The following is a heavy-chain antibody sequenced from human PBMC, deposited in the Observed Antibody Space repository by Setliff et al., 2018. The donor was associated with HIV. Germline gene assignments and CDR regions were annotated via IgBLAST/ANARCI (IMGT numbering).Heavy chain of an antibody. D-gene: IGHD6-19*01. V-gene: IGHV4-34*01. CDR3: ARGKQWLPHVY. Sequence: KPSETLSLTCAVYGGSFSGYYWTWIRQPPGKGLEWIGGINHSRSTNYNPSLKSRVTISIDTFKNQFSLNMSSVTAADTAVYYCARGKQWLPHVYWGQGTLVTVSS. CDR2: INHSRST. CDR1: GGSFSGYY. J-gene: IGHJ4*02.